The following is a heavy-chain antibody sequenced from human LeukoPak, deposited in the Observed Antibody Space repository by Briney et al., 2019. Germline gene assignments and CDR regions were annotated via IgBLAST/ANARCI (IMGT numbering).Heavy chain of an antibody. D-gene: IGHD2-15*01. Sequence: GGSLRLSCAASGFTFSSYAMSWVRQAPGKGLEGVSAISGSGGSTYYADSVKGRFTISRDNSKNTLHLQMNSRRDEDTAVYYCAKYPNYCSGGSCIEYYFDYWGQGTLVTVSS. CDR2: ISGSGGST. V-gene: IGHV3-23*01. J-gene: IGHJ4*02. CDR3: AKYPNYCSGGSCIEYYFDY. CDR1: GFTFSSYA.